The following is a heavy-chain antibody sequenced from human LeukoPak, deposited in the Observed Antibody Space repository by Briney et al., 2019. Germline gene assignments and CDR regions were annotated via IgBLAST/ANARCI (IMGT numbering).Heavy chain of an antibody. CDR2: IYYSGIS. CDR1: GGSVSSGSYY. Sequence: SETLSLTCTVCGGSVSSGSYYGSWIRQPPGRGLEWIGYIYYSGISNHNPSLKSRLTMSVDMAKNQFSLKLSAVTAAGTAIYYCATDEVGASPGGYWGQGTLVTVSS. CDR3: ATDEVGASPGGY. V-gene: IGHV4-61*01. J-gene: IGHJ4*02. D-gene: IGHD1-26*01.